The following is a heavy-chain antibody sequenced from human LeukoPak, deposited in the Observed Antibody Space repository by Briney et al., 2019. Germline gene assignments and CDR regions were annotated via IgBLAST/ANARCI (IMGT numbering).Heavy chain of an antibody. Sequence: SETLSLTCAVYGGSFSVYYWSWIRQPPGKGLEWIGEINHSGSTNYNPSLKSRVTISVDTSKNQFSLKLSSVTAADTAVYYCAGHHPRNTVDFWGQGTLVTVSS. CDR1: GGSFSVYY. D-gene: IGHD2/OR15-2a*01. CDR2: INHSGST. V-gene: IGHV4-34*01. CDR3: AGHHPRNTVDF. J-gene: IGHJ4*02.